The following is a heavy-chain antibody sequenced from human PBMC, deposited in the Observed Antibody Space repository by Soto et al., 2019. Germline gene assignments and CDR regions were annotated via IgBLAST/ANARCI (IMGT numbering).Heavy chain of an antibody. CDR1: GGSISSGGYY. V-gene: IGHV4-31*03. Sequence: SQTLSLTCTVSGGSISSGGYYWSWIRQHPGKGLEWIGYIYYSGSTYYNPSLKSRVTISVDTSKNQFSLKLSSVTAADTAVYYCARVCYYDSSGWGTNWFDPWGQGTLVTVSS. J-gene: IGHJ5*02. D-gene: IGHD3-22*01. CDR2: IYYSGST. CDR3: ARVCYYDSSGWGTNWFDP.